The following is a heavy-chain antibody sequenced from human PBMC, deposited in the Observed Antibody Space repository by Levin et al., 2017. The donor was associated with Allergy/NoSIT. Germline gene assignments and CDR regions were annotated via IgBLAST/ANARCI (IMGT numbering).Heavy chain of an antibody. D-gene: IGHD2-21*02. CDR2: ITHSGST. V-gene: IGHV4-34*01. CDR3: ARGPTLYCGGNCPDLDY. CDR1: GGSFSTNY. Sequence: SETLSLTCAVYGGSFSTNYWSWIRQPPGKGLEWIGEITHSGSTNYNPSLKSRVTISVDTSERQFSLKLNSVTAADTAVYYCARGPTLYCGGNCPDLDYWGQGTLVTVSS. J-gene: IGHJ4*02.